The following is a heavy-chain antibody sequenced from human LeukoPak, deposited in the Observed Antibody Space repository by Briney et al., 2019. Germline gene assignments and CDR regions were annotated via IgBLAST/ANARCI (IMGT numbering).Heavy chain of an antibody. CDR2: SSSRRTHM. Sequence: GGFLRLSCAASGFTFSSYSMNWVRQAPGKGLEWVSSSSSRRTHMYYADSVKGRFTISRDNAKSSLYLQMSSLRAEDTAVYYCARGEESAIFDYWGQGILVTVSS. V-gene: IGHV3-21*01. D-gene: IGHD5-18*01. J-gene: IGHJ4*02. CDR3: ARGEESAIFDY. CDR1: GFTFSSYS.